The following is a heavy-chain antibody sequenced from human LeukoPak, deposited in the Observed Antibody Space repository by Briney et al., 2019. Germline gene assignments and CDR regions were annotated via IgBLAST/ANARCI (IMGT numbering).Heavy chain of an antibody. V-gene: IGHV1-46*01. CDR3: ARERPINTVFDY. CDR1: GYTFTSYY. Sequence: ASVKVSCKASGYTFTSYYMHWVRQAPGQGLEWMGIINPSGGSTSYAQKLQGRVTMTRDTSTSTVYMELSSLRSEDTAVYYCARERPINTVFDYWGQGTLVTVSS. J-gene: IGHJ4*02. CDR2: INPSGGST. D-gene: IGHD4-11*01.